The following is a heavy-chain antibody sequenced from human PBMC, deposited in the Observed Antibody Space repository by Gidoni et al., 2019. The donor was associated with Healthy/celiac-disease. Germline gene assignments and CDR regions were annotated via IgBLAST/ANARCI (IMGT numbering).Heavy chain of an antibody. J-gene: IGHJ6*02. D-gene: IGHD6-13*01. Sequence: QVQLQQWGAGLLKPSETLSLTCAVYGGSFSGYYWSWIRQPPGKGLEWIGEINHSGSTNYNPSLKSRVTISVDTSKNQFSLKLSSVTAADTAVYYCASSSWGRGYYGMDVWGQGTTVTVSS. CDR1: GGSFSGYY. V-gene: IGHV4-34*01. CDR2: INHSGST. CDR3: ASSSWGRGYYGMDV.